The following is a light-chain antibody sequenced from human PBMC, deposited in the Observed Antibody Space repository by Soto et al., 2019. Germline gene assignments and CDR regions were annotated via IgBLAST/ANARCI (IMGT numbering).Light chain of an antibody. CDR2: VAGGGTH. Sequence: QSVLTQSSSASASLGSSVKLTCTLSSGHSTYIIAWHQQQPGKAPRYLMKVAGGGTHNKGSGVPDRFSGSSSGADRYLTIPNLQSEDEADYYCETWDSNIRVFGGGTKLTVL. CDR1: SGHSTYI. V-gene: IGLV4-60*03. CDR3: ETWDSNIRV. J-gene: IGLJ3*02.